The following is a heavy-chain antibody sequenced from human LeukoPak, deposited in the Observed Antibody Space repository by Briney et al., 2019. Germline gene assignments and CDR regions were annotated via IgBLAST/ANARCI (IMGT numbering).Heavy chain of an antibody. D-gene: IGHD4-17*01. V-gene: IGHV1-8*03. CDR2: MNPNSGNT. CDR1: GYTFTCYH. J-gene: IGHJ4*02. CDR3: ARVSLIRKWNDYGDYWVQVFDY. Sequence: ASVKVSCKASGYTFTCYHINWVRQATGQGLEWMGWMNPNSGNTGYAQKFQGRVTITRNTSISTAYMELSSLRSEDTAVYYCARVSLIRKWNDYGDYWVQVFDYWGQGTLVTVSS.